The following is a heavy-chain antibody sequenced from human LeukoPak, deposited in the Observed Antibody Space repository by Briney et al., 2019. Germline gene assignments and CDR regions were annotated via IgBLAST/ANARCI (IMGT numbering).Heavy chain of an antibody. CDR3: ARDRGTRPEIINYYFDY. CDR2: MNPNSGNT. V-gene: IGHV1-8*03. D-gene: IGHD6-6*01. Sequence: GASVKVSCKASGYTFTSYDINWVRQATGQGLEWMGWMNPNSGNTGYAQKFQGRVTITRNTSISTAYMELSSLRSEDTAVYYCARDRGTRPEIINYYFDYWGQGTLVTVSS. CDR1: GYTFTSYD. J-gene: IGHJ4*02.